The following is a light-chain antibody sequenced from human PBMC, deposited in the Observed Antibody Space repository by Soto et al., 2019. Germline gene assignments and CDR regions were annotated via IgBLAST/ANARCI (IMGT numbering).Light chain of an antibody. CDR1: QSISSW. CDR2: DAS. Sequence: DIQMTPSPSSLSATVGDRVTITCRASQSISSWLAWYQQKPGKAPKLLIYDASSLESGVPSRFSGSGSGTEFTLTISSLQPDDFATYYCQQYNSYLWTFGQGTKVDI. V-gene: IGKV1-5*01. J-gene: IGKJ1*01. CDR3: QQYNSYLWT.